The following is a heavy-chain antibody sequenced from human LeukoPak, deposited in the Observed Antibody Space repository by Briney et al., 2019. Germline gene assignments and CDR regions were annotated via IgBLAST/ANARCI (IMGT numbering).Heavy chain of an antibody. J-gene: IGHJ4*02. Sequence: GESLKISCKGSGYSFASYWIGWVRQMPGKGLEWMGIIYPGDSDTRYSPSFQGQVTISADKSISPAYLQWSSLKASDTAMYYCARLGSSSWYEGKFDYWGQGTLVTVSS. D-gene: IGHD6-13*01. CDR3: ARLGSSSWYEGKFDY. CDR2: IYPGDSDT. CDR1: GYSFASYW. V-gene: IGHV5-51*01.